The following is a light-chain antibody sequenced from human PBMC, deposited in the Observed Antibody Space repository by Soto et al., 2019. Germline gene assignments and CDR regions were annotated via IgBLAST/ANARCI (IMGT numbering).Light chain of an antibody. CDR2: GAS. CDR3: QQYNNWPRT. V-gene: IGKV3-15*01. J-gene: IGKJ1*01. Sequence: EIVMTQSPATLSVSPGERATLSCRASQSVSSNLAWYQQNPGQAPRLLIYGASTRATGIPARFSGSGSGTEFTLTIGSLQSEDFAVYYCQQYNNWPRTFXQGTKVDIK. CDR1: QSVSSN.